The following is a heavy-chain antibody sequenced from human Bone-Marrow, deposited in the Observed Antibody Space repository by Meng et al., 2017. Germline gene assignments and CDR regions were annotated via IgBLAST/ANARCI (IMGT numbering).Heavy chain of an antibody. D-gene: IGHD6-19*01. CDR2: IYYSGST. CDR3: ARARVAVAGYYYYYGMDV. V-gene: IGHV4-39*07. CDR1: GGSISSSSYY. Sequence: SETLSLTCTVSGGSISSSSYYWGWIRQPPGKGLEWIGSIYYSGSTNYNPSLKSRVTISVDTSKNQFSLKLSSVTAADTAVYYCARARVAVAGYYYYYGMDVWGQGTTATVSS. J-gene: IGHJ6*02.